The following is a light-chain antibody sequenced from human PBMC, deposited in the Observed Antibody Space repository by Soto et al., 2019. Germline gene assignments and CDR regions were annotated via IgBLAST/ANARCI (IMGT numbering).Light chain of an antibody. V-gene: IGKV3-11*01. J-gene: IGKJ5*01. Sequence: IVLTQSPATLSLSPGERATLSCRASQSVSSYLAWYQQKPGQAPRLLIYDASSRATGIPARFSGSGSGTDFTLTISSLEPEDFAVYYCQQRSNWLITFGQGTRLE. CDR2: DAS. CDR3: QQRSNWLIT. CDR1: QSVSSY.